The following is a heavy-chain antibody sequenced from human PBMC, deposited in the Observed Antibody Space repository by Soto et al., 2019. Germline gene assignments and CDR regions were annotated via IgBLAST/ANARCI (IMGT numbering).Heavy chain of an antibody. D-gene: IGHD1-26*01. CDR1: GFTFDDYA. CDR2: ISWNSGSI. J-gene: IGHJ4*02. Sequence: EVQLVESGGGLVQPGRSLRLSCAASGFTFDDYAMHWVRQAPGKGLEWVSGISWNSGSIGYADSVKGRFTISRDNAKNSLYLQMNSLRADDTALYYCSKGMGKWELILFDYWGQGTLVTVSS. V-gene: IGHV3-9*01. CDR3: SKGMGKWELILFDY.